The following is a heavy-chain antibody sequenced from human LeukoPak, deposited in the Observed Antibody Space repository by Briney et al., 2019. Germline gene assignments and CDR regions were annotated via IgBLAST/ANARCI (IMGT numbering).Heavy chain of an antibody. D-gene: IGHD4-17*01. CDR1: GFTFDDYA. J-gene: IGHJ4*02. CDR2: ISGDGGST. CDR3: ARDPGDNYFEY. V-gene: IGHV3-43*02. Sequence: PGGSLRLSCAASGFTFDDYAMHWVRQAPGKGVEWVSLISGDGGSTYYADSVKGRFTISRDNSKNTLYLQMNSLRVEDTAVYFCARDPGDNYFEYWGQGTLVTVSS.